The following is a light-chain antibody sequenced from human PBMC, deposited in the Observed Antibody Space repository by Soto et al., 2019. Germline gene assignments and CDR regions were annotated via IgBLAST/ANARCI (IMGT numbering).Light chain of an antibody. CDR3: QQYNNWPWT. V-gene: IGKV3-15*01. J-gene: IGKJ1*01. CDR2: GAS. CDR1: QSVSSN. Sequence: EIVMTQSPATLSVSPGERATLSCWASQSVSSNLAWYQQKPGQAPRLLIYGASTRATGIPARLSGSGSGTEFTLTISGLQSEDFAIYSCQQYNNWPWTFGQGTKVEIK.